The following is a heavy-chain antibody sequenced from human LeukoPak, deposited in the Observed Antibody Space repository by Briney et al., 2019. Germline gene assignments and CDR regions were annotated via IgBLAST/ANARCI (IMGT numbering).Heavy chain of an antibody. D-gene: IGHD3-9*01. CDR2: INDSGST. J-gene: IGHJ4*02. CDR1: GGSFRGYY. Sequence: SETLSLTCAVYGGSFRGYYWSWIRQPPGKGLEWIGEINDSGSTHYNTSPNSRVTISVDTSKNQVYLKLSSVTAADTAIYYCARGVSHRNFDWLFYWGQGTLVTVSS. CDR3: ARGVSHRNFDWLFY. V-gene: IGHV4-34*01.